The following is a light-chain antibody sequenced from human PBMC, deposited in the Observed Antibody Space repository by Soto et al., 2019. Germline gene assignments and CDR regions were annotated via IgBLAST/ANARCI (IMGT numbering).Light chain of an antibody. V-gene: IGKV3-20*01. J-gene: IGKJ4*01. Sequence: EIVMTQSPGTLSLSPGERATLSCRASQRISRNYLACCQQKPGQAPRLLIYGAPTRGPRIPERGSGRVSPTDFTLTISRLWPQEIVEYICENNGSPPPLTLGGGTRWIS. CDR2: GAP. CDR3: ENNGSPPPLT. CDR1: QRISRNY.